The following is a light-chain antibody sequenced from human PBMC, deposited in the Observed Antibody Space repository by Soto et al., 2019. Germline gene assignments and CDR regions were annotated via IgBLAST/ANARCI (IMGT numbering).Light chain of an antibody. Sequence: QSVLAQPPSASGTPGQRVTISCSGSSSNIESNTVNWYQQLPGTAPKLLIHSNNQRPSGVPDRFSGSKSGTSASLAISGLQSEDEADYYCAAWDDSLNGLYVFGTGTKATVL. J-gene: IGLJ1*01. CDR3: AAWDDSLNGLYV. V-gene: IGLV1-44*01. CDR2: SNN. CDR1: SSNIESNT.